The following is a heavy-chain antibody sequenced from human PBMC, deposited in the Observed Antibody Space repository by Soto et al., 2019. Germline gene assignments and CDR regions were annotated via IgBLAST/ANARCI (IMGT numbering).Heavy chain of an antibody. CDR3: ARSDYYDSGGYIFDFDY. V-gene: IGHV5-10-1*01. CDR1: GYIFTTYW. Sequence: GESLKISCKASGYIFTTYWISWVRQMPGKGLEWMGRIDPSDSYSNYSPSFQGHVTFSADESISTAYLQWSSLKASDTAMYYCARSDYYDSGGYIFDFDYWGPGTLVTVSS. D-gene: IGHD3-22*01. CDR2: IDPSDSYS. J-gene: IGHJ4*02.